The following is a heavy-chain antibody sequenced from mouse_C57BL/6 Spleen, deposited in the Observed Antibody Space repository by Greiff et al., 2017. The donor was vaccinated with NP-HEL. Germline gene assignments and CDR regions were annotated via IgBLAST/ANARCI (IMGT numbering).Heavy chain of an antibody. V-gene: IGHV1-82*01. Sequence: VQLKESGPELVKPGASVKISCKASGYAFSSSWMNWVKQRPGKGLEWIGRIYPGDGDTNYNGKFKGKATLTADKSSSTAYMQLSSLTSEDSAVYFCARSGSSPFYAMDYWGQGTSVTVSS. D-gene: IGHD1-1*01. J-gene: IGHJ4*01. CDR2: IYPGDGDT. CDR3: ARSGSSPFYAMDY. CDR1: GYAFSSSW.